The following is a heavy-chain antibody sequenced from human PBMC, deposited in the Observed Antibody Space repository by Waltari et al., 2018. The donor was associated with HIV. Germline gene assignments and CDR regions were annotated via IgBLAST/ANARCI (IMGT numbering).Heavy chain of an antibody. CDR3: ATPFNYDSSGYWPVAGHDY. CDR2: IYYSGST. D-gene: IGHD3-22*01. Sequence: QLQLQESGPGLVKPSETLSLTCTVSGGSISSSSYYWGWIRQPPGKGLEWIGSIYYSGSTYYNPALKMRVTISVDTSKNQFSLKLSSVTAADTAVYYCATPFNYDSSGYWPVAGHDYWGQGTLVTVSS. V-gene: IGHV4-39*01. J-gene: IGHJ4*02. CDR1: GGSISSSSYY.